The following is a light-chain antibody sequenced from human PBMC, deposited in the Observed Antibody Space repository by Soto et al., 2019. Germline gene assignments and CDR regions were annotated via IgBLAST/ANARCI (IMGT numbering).Light chain of an antibody. Sequence: EIVMTQSPATLSVSPGERATLSCRASQSVSSNLAWYQQKPGQAPRLLIYGASTRATGIPARFSGSGSGTDFTLIISSLQSEDFAVYYCQHYNKWPLWAFGQGTKVEIK. CDR3: QHYNKWPLWA. J-gene: IGKJ1*01. V-gene: IGKV3-15*01. CDR2: GAS. CDR1: QSVSSN.